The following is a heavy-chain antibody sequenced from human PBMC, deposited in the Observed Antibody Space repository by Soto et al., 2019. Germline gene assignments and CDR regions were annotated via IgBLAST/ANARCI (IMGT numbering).Heavy chain of an antibody. CDR3: ARVKYYYDSSGPSGWFDP. V-gene: IGHV4-31*03. CDR1: GGSISSGGYY. Sequence: QVQLQESGPGLVKPSQTLSLTCTVSGGSISSGGYYWSWIRQHPGKGLEWIGYIYYSGSTYYNPSLQSRVTITVDTSKNQFSLKLSSVTAADTAVYYCARVKYYYDSSGPSGWFDPWGQGTLVTVSS. D-gene: IGHD3-22*01. J-gene: IGHJ5*02. CDR2: IYYSGST.